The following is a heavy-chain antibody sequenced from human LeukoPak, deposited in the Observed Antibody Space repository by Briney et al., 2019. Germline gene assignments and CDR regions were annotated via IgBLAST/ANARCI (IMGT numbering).Heavy chain of an antibody. J-gene: IGHJ4*02. CDR1: GGSISSSSYY. Sequence: PSETLSLTCTVSGGSISSSSYYWGWIRQPPGKGLEWIGSIYYSGSTYYNPSLKSRVTISVDTSKNQFSLKLSSVTAADTAVYYCARQVLTGSYGSHPDYWGQGTLVTVSS. D-gene: IGHD3-9*01. CDR2: IYYSGST. CDR3: ARQVLTGSYGSHPDY. V-gene: IGHV4-39*01.